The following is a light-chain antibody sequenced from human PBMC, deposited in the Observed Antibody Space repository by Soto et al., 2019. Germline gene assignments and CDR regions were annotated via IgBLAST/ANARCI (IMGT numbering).Light chain of an antibody. CDR2: AAS. CDR1: PDINNF. J-gene: IGKJ1*01. CDR3: QNYNNAPWT. Sequence: DIQMTQSPSSLSASVGDRVTITCRASPDINNFLAWYQHKPGKVPKLLIYAASTLQSGVPSRFSGSGSATDFTLTISSLQPEDVATYYCQNYNNAPWTFGQGTKVEIK. V-gene: IGKV1-27*01.